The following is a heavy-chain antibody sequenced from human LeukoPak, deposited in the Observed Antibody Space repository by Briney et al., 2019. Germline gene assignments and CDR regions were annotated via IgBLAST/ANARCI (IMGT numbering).Heavy chain of an antibody. Sequence: SETLSLTCTVSGGSISSHYWSWIRQPPGKGLEWIGYIYYSGSTNYNPSLKSRVTISVDTSKNQFSLKLSSVTAADAAVYYCARAGVRKYYFDYWGQGTLVTVSS. CDR2: IYYSGST. D-gene: IGHD1-1*01. CDR1: GGSISSHY. CDR3: ARAGVRKYYFDY. V-gene: IGHV4-59*11. J-gene: IGHJ4*02.